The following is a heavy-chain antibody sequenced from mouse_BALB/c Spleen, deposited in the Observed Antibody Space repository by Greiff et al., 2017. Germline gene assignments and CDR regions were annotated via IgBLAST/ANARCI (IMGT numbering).Heavy chain of an antibody. CDR3: ARSRSNYEGAMDY. CDR1: GYTFTSYT. D-gene: IGHD2-5*01. V-gene: IGHV1-4*02. CDR2: INPSSGYT. Sequence: QVQLQQSAAELARPGASVKMSCKASGYTFTSYTMHWVKQRPGQGLEWIGYINPSSGYTEYNQKFKDKTTLTADKSSSTAYMQLSSLTSEDSAVYYCARSRSNYEGAMDYWGQGTSVTVSS. J-gene: IGHJ4*01.